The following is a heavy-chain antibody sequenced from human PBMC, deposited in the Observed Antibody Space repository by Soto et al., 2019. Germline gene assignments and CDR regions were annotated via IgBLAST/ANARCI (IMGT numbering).Heavy chain of an antibody. V-gene: IGHV4-4*01. J-gene: IGHJ4*02. Sequence: TLSLTCAVSGVSISSRNWWTCVRQSPQRGLEYIGEIFHDGTANYYPSFERRVALSVDTSKYQFSLKLTSVTAADTAIYFCARLVYDTRLNYMYFDFWGQGTLVTVSS. CDR2: IFHDGTA. CDR1: GVSISSRNW. D-gene: IGHD3-10*01. CDR3: ARLVYDTRLNYMYFDF.